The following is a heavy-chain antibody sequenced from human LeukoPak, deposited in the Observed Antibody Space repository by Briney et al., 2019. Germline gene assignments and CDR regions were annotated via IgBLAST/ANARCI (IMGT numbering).Heavy chain of an antibody. Sequence: SETLSLTCAVSGGSISSGGYSWSWIRQPPGKGLEWIGYIYHSGSTNYNPSLKSRVTISVDTSKNQFSLKLSSVTAADTAVYYCARDTGGSGWSDAFDIWGQGTMVTVSS. J-gene: IGHJ3*02. CDR1: GGSISSGGYS. CDR2: IYHSGST. V-gene: IGHV4-30-2*01. CDR3: ARDTGGSGWSDAFDI. D-gene: IGHD6-19*01.